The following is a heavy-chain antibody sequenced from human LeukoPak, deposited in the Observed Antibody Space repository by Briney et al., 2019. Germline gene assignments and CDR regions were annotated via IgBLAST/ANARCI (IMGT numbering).Heavy chain of an antibody. V-gene: IGHV3-72*01. CDR1: GFTFSDHY. J-gene: IGHJ6*02. CDR2: SRNKANSYTT. D-gene: IGHD2-15*01. CDR3: TREGLDCSGGRSYSDYYGMDV. Sequence: PGGSLRLSCAASGFTFSDHYMDWVRQAPGKGLEWVGRSRNKANSYTTEYAASVKGRFTISRDDSKISLYLQMNSLKTEDTAVYYCTREGLDCSGGRSYSDYYGMDVWGQGTTVTVSS.